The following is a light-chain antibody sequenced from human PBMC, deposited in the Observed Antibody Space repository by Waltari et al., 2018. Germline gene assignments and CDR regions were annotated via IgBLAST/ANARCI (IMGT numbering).Light chain of an antibody. CDR2: DAS. CDR3: QQYNSYLRT. V-gene: IGKV1-5*01. J-gene: IGKJ4*01. CDR1: QTISSW. Sequence: DIQMTQSPSTLPASVGDRFTITCRASQTISSWLAWYQQKPGKAPNLLIYDASSLESGVPSRFSGSGSGTEFTLTISSLQPDDFAIYYCQQYNSYLRTFGGGTKVEIK.